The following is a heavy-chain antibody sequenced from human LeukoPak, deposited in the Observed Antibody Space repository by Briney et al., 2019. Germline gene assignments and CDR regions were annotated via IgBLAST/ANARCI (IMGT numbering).Heavy chain of an antibody. D-gene: IGHD3-10*01. Sequence: GASVKVSCKASGYTFTNYGINWVRQAPAQGLEWMGWIGAYNGNTKYAQRHQGRVTMTTDTPTSTAYMELRSLRSDDTAVYYCARDLRSHHYYGSGSYYTPKRETSGYYYGMDVWGQGTTVTVSS. V-gene: IGHV1-18*01. J-gene: IGHJ6*02. CDR1: GYTFTNYG. CDR3: ARDLRSHHYYGSGSYYTPKRETSGYYYGMDV. CDR2: IGAYNGNT.